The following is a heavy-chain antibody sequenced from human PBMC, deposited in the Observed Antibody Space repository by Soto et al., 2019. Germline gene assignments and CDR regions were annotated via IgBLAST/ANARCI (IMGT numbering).Heavy chain of an antibody. CDR1: GGSISSYY. Sequence: PSETLSLTYTVSGGSISSYYWSWIRQPAGKGLEWIGRIYTSGSTNYNPSLKSRVTMSVDTSKNQFSLKLSSVTAADTAVYYCARDFSYYYDSSGYRSPYYYYGMDVWGQGTTVTVSS. V-gene: IGHV4-4*07. J-gene: IGHJ6*02. CDR3: ARDFSYYYDSSGYRSPYYYYGMDV. D-gene: IGHD3-22*01. CDR2: IYTSGST.